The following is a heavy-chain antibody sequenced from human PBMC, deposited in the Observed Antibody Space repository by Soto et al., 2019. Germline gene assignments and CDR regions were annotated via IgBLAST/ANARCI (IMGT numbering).Heavy chain of an antibody. J-gene: IGHJ4*02. V-gene: IGHV3-23*01. CDR2: ISGSGGRT. D-gene: IGHD3-3*01. CDR1: GFTFSSYA. CDR3: AILLKGIFGVSKDY. Sequence: EVQLLESGGGLVQPGGSLRLSCVASGFTFSSYAMSWVRQAPGKGLEWVSAISGSGGRTYYADSVKGRFTISRDNSKNTLYLQMNSLRAEATAVYYCAILLKGIFGVSKDYWGQGTLVTVSS.